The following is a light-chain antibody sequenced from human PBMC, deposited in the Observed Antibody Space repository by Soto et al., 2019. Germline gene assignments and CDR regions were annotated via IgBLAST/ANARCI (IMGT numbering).Light chain of an antibody. CDR3: QQYGGSPPYT. CDR1: QSVSTSY. J-gene: IGKJ2*01. Sequence: ETVLTQSPGTLSLSPGERATLSCRASQSVSTSYLAWYQQKLGQAPRLLIFAASTRATGIPDRFSGSGSGTDFTLTISRLEPEDFEVYYCQQYGGSPPYTFGQGTKLEIK. V-gene: IGKV3-20*01. CDR2: AAS.